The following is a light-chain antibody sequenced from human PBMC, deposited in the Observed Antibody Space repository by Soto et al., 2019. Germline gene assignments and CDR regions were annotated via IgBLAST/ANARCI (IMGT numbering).Light chain of an antibody. J-gene: IGKJ4*01. CDR1: QSVSRN. V-gene: IGKV3-15*01. Sequence: ETVMTQSPATLSVSPGERTSLSCRASQSVSRNLAWYQQKPGQTPRLLIYGTSTRATGVPARFSAIGSGTEFTLTISSLQSEDFGVYYCHQYHNWPLTFGGGTKVEI. CDR2: GTS. CDR3: HQYHNWPLT.